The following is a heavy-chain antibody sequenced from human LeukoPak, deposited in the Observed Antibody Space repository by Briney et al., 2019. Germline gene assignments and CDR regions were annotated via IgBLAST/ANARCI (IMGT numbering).Heavy chain of an antibody. Sequence: GGSLRLSCAASGFTFSNSWMSWVRQAPGKGLVWVSRINSDGSSTNYADSVKGRFTISRDNAKNTLYLQMNSLRAEDTAVYYCTTEGIVATIVPDYWGQGTLVTVSS. V-gene: IGHV3-74*01. J-gene: IGHJ4*02. CDR2: INSDGSST. D-gene: IGHD5-12*01. CDR3: TTEGIVATIVPDY. CDR1: GFTFSNSW.